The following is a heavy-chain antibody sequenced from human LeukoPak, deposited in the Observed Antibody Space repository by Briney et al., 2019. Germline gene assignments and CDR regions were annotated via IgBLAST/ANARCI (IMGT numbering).Heavy chain of an antibody. D-gene: IGHD3-10*01. CDR2: ISSSSSYI. J-gene: IGHJ4*02. Sequence: GGSLRLSCAASGFTFSSYSMNWVRQAPGKGLEWVSSISSSSSYIYYADSVKGRFTISRDNAKNSLYLQMNSLRAEDTAVYYCARDMVRGDYFDYWGQGTLVTVSS. CDR1: GFTFSSYS. CDR3: ARDMVRGDYFDY. V-gene: IGHV3-21*01.